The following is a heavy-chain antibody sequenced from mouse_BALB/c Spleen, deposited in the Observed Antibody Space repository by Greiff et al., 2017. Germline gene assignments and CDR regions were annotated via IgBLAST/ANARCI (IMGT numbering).Heavy chain of an antibody. J-gene: IGHJ2*01. V-gene: IGHV2-9*02. CDR2: IWAGGST. CDR3: AKSYYRYDGGGFDY. Sequence: VKLMESGPGLVAPSQSLSITCTVSGFSLTSYGVHWVRQPPGKGLEWLGVIWAGGSTNYNSALMSRLSISKDNSKSQVFLKMNSLQTDDTAMYYCAKSYYRYDGGGFDYWGQGTTLTVSS. CDR1: GFSLTSYG. D-gene: IGHD2-14*01.